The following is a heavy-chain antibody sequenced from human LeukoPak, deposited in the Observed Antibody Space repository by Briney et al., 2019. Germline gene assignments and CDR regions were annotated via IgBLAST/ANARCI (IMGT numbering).Heavy chain of an antibody. CDR2: ISAYNGNT. J-gene: IGHJ6*02. Sequence: ASVKVSCKASGYTFTSYGISWVRQAPGQGLEWMGWISAYNGNTNYAQKLQGRVTMTTDTSTSTAYMELRSLRSEDTAVYYCARAIFGVVIRDYYYGMDVWGQGTTVTVSS. V-gene: IGHV1-18*01. D-gene: IGHD3-3*01. CDR3: ARAIFGVVIRDYYYGMDV. CDR1: GYTFTSYG.